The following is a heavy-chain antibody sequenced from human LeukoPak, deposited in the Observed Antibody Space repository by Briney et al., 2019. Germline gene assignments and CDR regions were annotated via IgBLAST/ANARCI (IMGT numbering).Heavy chain of an antibody. V-gene: IGHV3-23*01. D-gene: IGHD3-10*01. CDR1: GFIFSSYG. Sequence: GRSLRLSCAASGFIFSSYGMHWVRQAPGKGLEWVAVISRRDDYTYYADSVKGRFTISRDNSKNTLYLQMNTLRAEDTAVYYCANDYRSGSFHDFWGQGTLVTVSS. CDR3: ANDYRSGSFHDF. J-gene: IGHJ4*02. CDR2: ISRRDDYT.